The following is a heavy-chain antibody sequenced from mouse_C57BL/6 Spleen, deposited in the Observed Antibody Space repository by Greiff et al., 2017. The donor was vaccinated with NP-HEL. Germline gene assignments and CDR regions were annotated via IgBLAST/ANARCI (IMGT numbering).Heavy chain of an antibody. CDR1: GFTFNTYA. J-gene: IGHJ2*01. CDR3: VSGVALWYFDY. CDR2: IRSKSSNYAT. Sequence: EVQLVESGGGLVQPKGSLKLSCAASGFTFNTYAMHWVRQAPGKGVEWVARIRSKSSNYATYYADSVKDRFTIYRDDSQSMLYLQMNNLKTEDTAIYYCVSGVALWYFDYWGQGTTLTVSS. V-gene: IGHV10-3*01.